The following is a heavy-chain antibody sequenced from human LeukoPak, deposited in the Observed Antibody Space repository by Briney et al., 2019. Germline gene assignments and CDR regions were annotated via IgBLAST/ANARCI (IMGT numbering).Heavy chain of an antibody. CDR1: GFPFSSYS. Sequence: GGSLRLSCAASGFPFSSYSMNWVRQAPGKGLEWVSSISSSSSYIYYADSVKGRFTISRDNAKNSLYLQMNSLRAEDTAVYYCARDPVPAAISPNWFDPWGQGTLVTVSS. V-gene: IGHV3-21*01. J-gene: IGHJ5*02. CDR2: ISSSSSYI. D-gene: IGHD2-2*02. CDR3: ARDPVPAAISPNWFDP.